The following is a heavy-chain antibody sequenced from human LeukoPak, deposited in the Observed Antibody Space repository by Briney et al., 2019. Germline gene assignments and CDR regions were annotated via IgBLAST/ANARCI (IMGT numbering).Heavy chain of an antibody. D-gene: IGHD1-14*01. CDR1: GASISGHY. CDR3: ARDRISINALDM. J-gene: IGHJ3*02. CDR2: ISHIGST. V-gene: IGHV4-59*11. Sequence: SETLSLTCTVSGASISGHYSTWLRQPPGKGLEWIGYISHIGSTNYNPSLKSRLTISVDTSKNQFSLKLTSVTAADTAVYYCARDRISINALDMWGQGTMVTVSS.